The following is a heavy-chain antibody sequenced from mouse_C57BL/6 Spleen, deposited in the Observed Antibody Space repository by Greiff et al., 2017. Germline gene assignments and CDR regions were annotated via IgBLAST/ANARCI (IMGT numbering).Heavy chain of an antibody. Sequence: QVQLQQSGAELVRPGASVTLSCKASGYTFTDYEMHWVKQTPVHGLEWIGAIDPETGGTAYNQKFKGKAILTADKSSSPAYMELRSLTSEDSAVYYCTRRENYYGSSPGFAYWGQGTLVTVSA. CDR1: GYTFTDYE. CDR3: TRRENYYGSSPGFAY. J-gene: IGHJ3*01. V-gene: IGHV1-15*01. CDR2: IDPETGGT. D-gene: IGHD1-1*01.